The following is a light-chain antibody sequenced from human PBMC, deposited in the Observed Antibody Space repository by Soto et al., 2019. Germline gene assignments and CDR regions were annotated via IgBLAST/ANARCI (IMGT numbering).Light chain of an antibody. CDR3: QQLSTYPRT. J-gene: IGKJ1*01. Sequence: EIVMTQSPATLSVSPGERATLSCRASQGVSSSYLAWYQQKPGQAPRLLIYDASNRATGIPARFSGSGSGTDFTLTISSLQPEDFATYYCQQLSTYPRTFGQGTKVDIK. CDR2: DAS. V-gene: IGKV3D-20*02. CDR1: QGVSSSY.